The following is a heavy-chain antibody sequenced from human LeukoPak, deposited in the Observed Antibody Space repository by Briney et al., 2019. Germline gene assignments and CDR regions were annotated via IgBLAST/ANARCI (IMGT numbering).Heavy chain of an antibody. CDR1: GFSLSTSGMR. CDR2: IDWDDDK. CDR3: ARRTGSSFYFDY. D-gene: IGHD6-6*01. J-gene: IGHJ4*02. V-gene: IGHV2-70*04. Sequence: ESGPALVKPTQTLTLTCTFSGFSLSTSGMRVSWIRQPPGKALEWLARIDWDDDKFYSTSLKTRLTISKDTSKNQVVLTMTNMDPVDTAIYYCARRTGSSFYFDYWGQGTLVTVSS.